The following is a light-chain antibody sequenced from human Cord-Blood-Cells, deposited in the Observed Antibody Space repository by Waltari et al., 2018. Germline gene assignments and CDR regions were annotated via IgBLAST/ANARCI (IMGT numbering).Light chain of an antibody. CDR3: QQSNSTPWT. Sequence: DIQMTQPSSSLSAAVREGVTITCRASQSISSYLNWYQQKPGKPPKLLIYAASSVPSGVPSRFSGSGSGTYFTLTISSLQPEDFATYCRQQSNSTPWTFGQGTKVEIK. J-gene: IGKJ1*01. V-gene: IGKV1-39*01. CDR1: QSISSY. CDR2: AAS.